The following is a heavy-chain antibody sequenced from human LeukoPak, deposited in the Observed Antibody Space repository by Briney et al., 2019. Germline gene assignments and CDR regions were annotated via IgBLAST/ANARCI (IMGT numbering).Heavy chain of an antibody. CDR1: GGTFSSYA. D-gene: IGHD3-3*01. CDR3: ARGSRRDFWSGYSLDV. J-gene: IGHJ6*04. CDR2: IIPIFGTA. Sequence: SVKVSCKASGGTFSSYAISWVRQAPGQGLEWMGGIIPIFGTANYAQKFQGRVTITTDESTSTAYMELSSLRSEDTAVYYCARGSRRDFWSGYSLDVWGKGTTVTVSS. V-gene: IGHV1-69*05.